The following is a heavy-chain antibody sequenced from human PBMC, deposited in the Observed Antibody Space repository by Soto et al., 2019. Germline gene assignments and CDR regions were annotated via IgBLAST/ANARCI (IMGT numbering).Heavy chain of an antibody. CDR3: ARFLDGSSKSERYFQH. Sequence: ASVKVSCKASGGTFSSYAISWVRQAPGQGLEWMGGIIPIFGTANYAQKFQGRVTITADESTSAAYMELSSLRSEDTAVYYCARFLDGSSKSERYFQHWGQGTLVTVSS. CDR2: IIPIFGTA. CDR1: GGTFSSYA. J-gene: IGHJ1*01. D-gene: IGHD2-15*01. V-gene: IGHV1-69*13.